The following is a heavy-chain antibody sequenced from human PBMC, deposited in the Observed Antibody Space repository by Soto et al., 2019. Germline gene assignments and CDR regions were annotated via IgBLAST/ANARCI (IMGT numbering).Heavy chain of an antibody. CDR2: IYYSGNT. Sequence: SETLSLTCTVSGGSVISGDYYWIWIRQPPGKGLEWIGYIYYSGNTNYNPSLKSRVIISVDTSKNLFSLKLTSVTAADTAVYYCARIPVDTSMIYWLDPWGQGTLVTVSS. J-gene: IGHJ5*02. CDR3: ARIPVDTSMIYWLDP. D-gene: IGHD5-18*01. CDR1: GGSVISGDYY. V-gene: IGHV4-61*08.